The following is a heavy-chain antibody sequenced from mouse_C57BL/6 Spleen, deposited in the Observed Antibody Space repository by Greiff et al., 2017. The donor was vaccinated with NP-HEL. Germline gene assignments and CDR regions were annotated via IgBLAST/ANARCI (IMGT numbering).Heavy chain of an antibody. Sequence: QVQLKQPGAELVKPGASVKMSCKASGYTFTSYWITWVQQRPGQGLEWIGDIYPGSGSTNYNEKFKSKATLTVDTSSSTAYMQLSSLTSEDSAVYYCARWATMVTTEAYWGQGTLVTVSA. D-gene: IGHD2-2*01. J-gene: IGHJ3*01. CDR1: GYTFTSYW. V-gene: IGHV1-55*01. CDR3: ARWATMVTTEAY. CDR2: IYPGSGST.